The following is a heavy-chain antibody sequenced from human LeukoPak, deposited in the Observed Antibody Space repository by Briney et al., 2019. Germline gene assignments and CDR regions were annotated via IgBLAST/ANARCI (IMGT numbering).Heavy chain of an antibody. V-gene: IGHV3-30*18. CDR1: GFTFSSYG. J-gene: IGHJ4*02. CDR2: ISYDGSNK. Sequence: PGRSLRLSCAASGFTFSSYGMRWVRQAPGKGLEWVAVISYDGSNKYYADSVKGRFTISRDNSKNTLYLQMNSLRAEDTAVYYCAKDIDFDYWGQGTLVTVSS. CDR3: AKDIDFDY.